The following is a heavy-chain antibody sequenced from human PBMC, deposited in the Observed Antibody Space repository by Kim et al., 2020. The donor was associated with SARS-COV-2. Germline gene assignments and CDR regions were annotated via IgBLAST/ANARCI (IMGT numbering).Heavy chain of an antibody. CDR3: AKYSSSDWSLGY. D-gene: IGHD3-9*01. J-gene: IGHJ4*02. Sequence: YYNPSLKSRGAISRDTSKNQFALIVNSVTAADTAIYYCAKYSSSDWSLGYWGQGTLVTVSS. V-gene: IGHV4-39*06.